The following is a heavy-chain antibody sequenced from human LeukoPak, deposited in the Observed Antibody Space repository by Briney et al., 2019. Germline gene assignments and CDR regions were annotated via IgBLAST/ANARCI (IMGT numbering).Heavy chain of an antibody. Sequence: PGGSLRLSCAASGFTVSNNYMNWARQAPGEGLEWVSIIYSSGNTYYADSVEGRFTISRDNSKNMVYLQMNSLRAEDTAVYYCARGVTNIAVGDYWGQGTLVTVSP. V-gene: IGHV3-53*01. J-gene: IGHJ4*02. CDR3: ARGVTNIAVGDY. CDR2: IYSSGNT. CDR1: GFTVSNNY. D-gene: IGHD6-19*01.